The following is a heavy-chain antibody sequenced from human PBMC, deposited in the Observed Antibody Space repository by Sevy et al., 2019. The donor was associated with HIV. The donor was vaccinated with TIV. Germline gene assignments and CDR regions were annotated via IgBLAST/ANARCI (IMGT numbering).Heavy chain of an antibody. CDR1: GDSVSGNSAA. V-gene: IGHV6-1*01. D-gene: IGHD5-12*01. J-gene: IGHJ4*02. CDR2: TYSRSEWYN. CDR3: ARDGGGYSGYDWYYSDY. Sequence: TLSLTCAISGDSVSGNSAAWNWIRQSPSRGLEWLGRTYSRSEWYNDYAVSVKSRITINPDTSKNQFSLQLNSVTPEDTAVYYCARDGGGYSGYDWYYSDYWGQGTLVTVSS.